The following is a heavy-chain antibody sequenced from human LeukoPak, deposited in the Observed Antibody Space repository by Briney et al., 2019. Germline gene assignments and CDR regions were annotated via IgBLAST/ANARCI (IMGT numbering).Heavy chain of an antibody. V-gene: IGHV3-30-3*01. CDR2: ISYDGTNK. CDR1: GFTFRSYA. CDR3: ARDAPTVTGRFDY. J-gene: IGHJ4*02. Sequence: PGGSLRLSCTASGFTFRSYAILWGRQAPGKGLEWVALISYDGTNKFYADSVKGRFTISRDNSKSTVYLQMSSLRVDDTAVYYCARDAPTVTGRFDYWGQGTLVTVSS. D-gene: IGHD4-17*01.